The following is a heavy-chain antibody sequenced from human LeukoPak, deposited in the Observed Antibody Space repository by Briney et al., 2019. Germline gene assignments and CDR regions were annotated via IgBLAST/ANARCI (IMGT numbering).Heavy chain of an antibody. CDR2: IDSDGSST. CDR3: AKSRNYGSGSYLDY. J-gene: IGHJ4*02. CDR1: GFTLSSYW. Sequence: GGSLRLSCAASGFTLSSYWMHWVRQAPGKGLVWVSRIDSDGSSTNYADSVKGRFTISRDNSKNSLYLQMNSLRTEDTSLYYCAKSRNYGSGSYLDYWGPGTLVTVSS. D-gene: IGHD3-10*01. V-gene: IGHV3-74*01.